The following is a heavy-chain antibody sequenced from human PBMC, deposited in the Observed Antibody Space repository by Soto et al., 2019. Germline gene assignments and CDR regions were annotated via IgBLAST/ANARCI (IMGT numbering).Heavy chain of an antibody. CDR3: ASEELAVLRVVLDY. CDR1: GFTFNSYA. Sequence: QVQLVESGGGVVQPGRSLRLSCAASGFTFNSYAMHWVRQAPGRGLEWVAVISYDGSNKYYADSVKGRFTISRDNSKNTLHLQMTSLGAEDTAVYYCASEELAVLRVVLDYWGQGTLVTVSS. J-gene: IGHJ4*02. D-gene: IGHD2-8*02. CDR2: ISYDGSNK. V-gene: IGHV3-30-3*01.